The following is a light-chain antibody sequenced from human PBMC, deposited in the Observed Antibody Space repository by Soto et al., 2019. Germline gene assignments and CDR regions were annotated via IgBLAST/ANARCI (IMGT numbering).Light chain of an antibody. V-gene: IGKV1-27*01. Sequence: DIQMTQSPSSLSASVGDRVTITCRASQGISNYLAWYQQKPGKVPKLLIYAASTLQSGVTSRFSGSGSGTDFTLTISSLQPEDVATYYCQKYNSAPSVTFCQGTKVEIK. CDR1: QGISNY. CDR3: QKYNSAPSVT. CDR2: AAS. J-gene: IGKJ1*01.